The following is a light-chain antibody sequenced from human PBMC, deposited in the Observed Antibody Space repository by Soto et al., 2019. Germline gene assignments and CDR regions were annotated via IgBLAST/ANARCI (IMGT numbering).Light chain of an antibody. CDR1: QSINIW. V-gene: IGKV1-5*01. CDR3: HQYNSYSPWT. Sequence: DVLMTQFPSTLSASVGDRDTLSCRPSQSINIWVAWYQQRPGKAPKLLIYDASSLERGVPSRFSGSGSGTEFTLTISSLQPDDFATYYCHQYNSYSPWTFGQGTKVDIK. CDR2: DAS. J-gene: IGKJ1*01.